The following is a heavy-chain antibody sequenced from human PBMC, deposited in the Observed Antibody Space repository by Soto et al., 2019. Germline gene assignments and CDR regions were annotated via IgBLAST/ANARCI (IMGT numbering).Heavy chain of an antibody. CDR1: GGTFSSYA. Sequence: GASVKVSCKASGGTFSSYAISWVRQAPGQGLEWMGGIIPIFGTANYAQKFQGRVTITADESTSTAYMELSSLRSEDTAVYYCASSRVAGTIDYWGQGTLVTVSS. CDR2: IIPIFGTA. J-gene: IGHJ4*02. D-gene: IGHD6-19*01. CDR3: ASSRVAGTIDY. V-gene: IGHV1-69*13.